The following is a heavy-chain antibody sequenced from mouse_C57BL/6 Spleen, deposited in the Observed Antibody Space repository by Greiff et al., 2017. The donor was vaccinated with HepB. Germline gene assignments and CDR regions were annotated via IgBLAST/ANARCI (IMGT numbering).Heavy chain of an antibody. J-gene: IGHJ2*01. D-gene: IGHD3-1*01. Sequence: EVKLVESEGGLVQPGSSMKLSCTASGFTFSDYYMAWVRQVPEKGLEWVANINYDGSSTYYLDSLKSRFIISRDNAKNILYLQMSSLKSEDTATYYCARDRGGFDYGGQGTTLTVSS. V-gene: IGHV5-16*01. CDR2: INYDGSST. CDR3: ARDRGGFDY. CDR1: GFTFSDYY.